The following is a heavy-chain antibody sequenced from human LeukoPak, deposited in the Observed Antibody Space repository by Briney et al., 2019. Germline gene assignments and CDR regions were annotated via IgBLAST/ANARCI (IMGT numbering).Heavy chain of an antibody. D-gene: IGHD6-13*01. Sequence: GGSLRLSCAASGFTFGSYGMHWVRQAPGKGLEWVAFIRYDGSNKYYADSVKGRFTISRDNAKNSLYLQMNSLRAEDTAVYYCARAYSSSWYSDYWGQGTLVTVSS. V-gene: IGHV3-30*02. J-gene: IGHJ4*02. CDR1: GFTFGSYG. CDR3: ARAYSSSWYSDY. CDR2: IRYDGSNK.